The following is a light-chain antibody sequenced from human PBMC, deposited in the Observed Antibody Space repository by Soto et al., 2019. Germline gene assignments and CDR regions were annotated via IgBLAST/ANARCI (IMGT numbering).Light chain of an antibody. CDR1: QSISSW. J-gene: IGKJ4*01. Sequence: DIQMTQSPSTLSASVGDRVTITCRASQSISSWLAWYQQKPGKAPKLLIYDVSSLESGVPSRFSGSGSGTDFTLTISSLQPEDFATYYCQQFNVFGGGTKVDIK. V-gene: IGKV1-5*01. CDR2: DVS. CDR3: QQFNV.